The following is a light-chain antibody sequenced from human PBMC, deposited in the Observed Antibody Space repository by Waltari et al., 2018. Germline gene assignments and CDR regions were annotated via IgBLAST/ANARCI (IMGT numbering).Light chain of an antibody. CDR3: QSFDNMLSGGVV. CDR2: GNN. Sequence: QPVLPQPPSVSGTPGTRVPISCRGSTSNTGAGHDVHWYQHLPGPAPKLLIYGNNNRPSGVPDRFSGSKSGTSASLAITGLQADDEADYFCQSFDNMLSGGVVFGGGTKLAVL. V-gene: IGLV1-40*01. J-gene: IGLJ2*01. CDR1: TSNTGAGHD.